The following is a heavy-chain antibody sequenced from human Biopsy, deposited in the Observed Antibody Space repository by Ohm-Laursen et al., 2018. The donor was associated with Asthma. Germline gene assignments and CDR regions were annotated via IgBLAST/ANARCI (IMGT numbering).Heavy chain of an antibody. J-gene: IGHJ6*02. CDR2: ISFDGTNR. Sequence: SLRLSCAASGFSFSNYGMHWVRQAPGKGLDWVAVISFDGTNRNYTDSVKGRFTISRDNSRNTLHLEMNSLRSDDTAVYFCARAMDYSHYYGIDVWGQGTTITVS. D-gene: IGHD3-10*01. V-gene: IGHV3-30*03. CDR3: ARAMDYSHYYGIDV. CDR1: GFSFSNYG.